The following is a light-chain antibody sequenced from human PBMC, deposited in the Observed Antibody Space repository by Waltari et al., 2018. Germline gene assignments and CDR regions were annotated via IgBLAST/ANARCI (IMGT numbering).Light chain of an antibody. CDR2: GAS. Sequence: EIVLTQSPGTQSLSPGERATLYCRASRRVSSSYLAWSQQKPGQSPRLLSDGASSRATGISARVSGSGSGTDSTLTFSRLEPEDFAVYYCQQYGSSLRTFGPGTKLEIK. V-gene: IGKV3-20*01. CDR1: RRVSSSY. J-gene: IGKJ2*02. CDR3: QQYGSSLRT.